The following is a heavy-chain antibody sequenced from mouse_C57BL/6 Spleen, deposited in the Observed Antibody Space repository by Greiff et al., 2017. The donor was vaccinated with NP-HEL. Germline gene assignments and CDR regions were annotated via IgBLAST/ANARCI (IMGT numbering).Heavy chain of an antibody. Sequence: QVTLKVCGPGILQSSQTLSLTCSFSGFSLSTSGMGVSWIRQPSGKGLEWLAHIYWDDDKRYNPSLKSRLTISKDTSRNQVFLKITSVDTADTATYYCARRGGGVYFDYWGQGTTLTVSS. CDR2: IYWDDDK. V-gene: IGHV8-12*01. CDR1: GFSLSTSGMG. CDR3: ARRGGGVYFDY. J-gene: IGHJ2*01.